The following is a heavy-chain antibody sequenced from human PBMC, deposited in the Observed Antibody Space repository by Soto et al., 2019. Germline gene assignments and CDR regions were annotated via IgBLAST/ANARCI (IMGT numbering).Heavy chain of an antibody. CDR2: IYYSGST. CDR1: GGSISSSSDC. V-gene: IGHV4-39*01. Sequence: SVTMSVTCTVSGGSISSSSDCWGLIRKPPGKGLEWIGSIYYSGSTYYNPSLKSRVTISVDTSKNQFSLKLSSVTAADTAVYYCARHPTALDYWGQGTLVTVSS. J-gene: IGHJ4*02. CDR3: ARHPTALDY.